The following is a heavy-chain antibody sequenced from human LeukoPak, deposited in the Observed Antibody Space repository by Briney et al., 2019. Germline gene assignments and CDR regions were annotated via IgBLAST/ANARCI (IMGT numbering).Heavy chain of an antibody. CDR2: INHSGST. CDR1: GGSFSGYY. V-gene: IGHV4-34*01. D-gene: IGHD3-9*01. J-gene: IGHJ4*02. CDR3: ARVSPVLRYFDWLLPAPNYFDY. Sequence: SETLSLTCAVYGGSFSGYYWSWIRQPPGKGLEWIGEINHSGSTNYNPSLKSRVTISVDTSKNQFSLKLSSVTAADTAVYYCARVSPVLRYFDWLLPAPNYFDYWGQGTLVTVSS.